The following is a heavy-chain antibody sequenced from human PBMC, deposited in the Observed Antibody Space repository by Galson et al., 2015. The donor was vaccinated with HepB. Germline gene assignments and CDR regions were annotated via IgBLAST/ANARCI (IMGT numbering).Heavy chain of an antibody. CDR3: ASGNVLVWFGESSDRNIFDY. J-gene: IGHJ4*02. CDR1: GGSFSGYY. V-gene: IGHV4-34*01. Sequence: TLSLTCAVYGGSFSGYYWSWTRQPPGKRLEWIGEINHSGSTNYNPSLKSRVTISVDTSKNQFSLKLSSVTAADTAVYYCASGNVLVWFGESSDRNIFDYWGQGTLVTASS. CDR2: INHSGST. D-gene: IGHD3-10*01.